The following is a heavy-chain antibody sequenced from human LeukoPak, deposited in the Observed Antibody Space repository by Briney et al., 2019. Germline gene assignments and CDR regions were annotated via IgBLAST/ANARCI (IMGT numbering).Heavy chain of an antibody. J-gene: IGHJ4*02. CDR3: ARGPPYYYDSSGYLNY. Sequence: ASVKVSCKASGYTFTSYDINWVRQATGQGLEWMGWMDPNSGNTGYAQKFQGRVTMTRNTSITTAYMELSSLRSEDMAVYYCARGPPYYYDSSGYLNYWGQGTLVTVSS. CDR1: GYTFTSYD. D-gene: IGHD3-22*01. CDR2: MDPNSGNT. V-gene: IGHV1-8*01.